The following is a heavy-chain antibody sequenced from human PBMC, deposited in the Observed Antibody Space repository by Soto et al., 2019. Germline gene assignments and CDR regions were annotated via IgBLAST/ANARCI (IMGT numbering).Heavy chain of an antibody. D-gene: IGHD1-26*01. Sequence: GGSLRLSCAASGFTFSSYAMHWVRQAPAKGLEWVAVISYDGSNKYYADSVKGRFTISRDNSKNTLYLQMNSLRAEDTAVYYCARASGSYLLDYGMDVWGQGTTVTVSS. J-gene: IGHJ6*02. CDR2: ISYDGSNK. CDR1: GFTFSSYA. V-gene: IGHV3-30-3*01. CDR3: ARASGSYLLDYGMDV.